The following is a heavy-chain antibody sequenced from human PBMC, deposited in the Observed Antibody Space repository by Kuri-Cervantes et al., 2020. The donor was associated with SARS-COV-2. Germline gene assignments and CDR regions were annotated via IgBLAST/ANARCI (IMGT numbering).Heavy chain of an antibody. CDR2: IRSKANSYAT. J-gene: IGHJ4*02. Sequence: GESLKISCAASGFTFSGSAMHWVRQASGKGLEWVGRIRSKANSYATAYAASVKGRFTISRDNSKNTLYLQMNSLRAEDTAVYYCAKGPLVVYVRENYFDYWGQGTLVTVSS. CDR3: AKGPLVVYVRENYFDY. D-gene: IGHD2-8*02. V-gene: IGHV3-73*01. CDR1: GFTFSGSA.